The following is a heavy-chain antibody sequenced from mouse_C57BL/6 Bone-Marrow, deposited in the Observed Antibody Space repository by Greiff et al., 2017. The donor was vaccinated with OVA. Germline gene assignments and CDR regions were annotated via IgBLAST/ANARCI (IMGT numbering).Heavy chain of an antibody. CDR1: GFNIKDDY. J-gene: IGHJ3*01. V-gene: IGHV14-4*01. D-gene: IGHD1-1*01. Sequence: EVQLQQSGAELVRPGASVKLSCTASGFNIKDDYMHWVKQRPEQGLEGIGWIDPENGDTEYASKFQGKATITADTSSNTAYLQLSSLTSEDTAVYYCTSYYYGSSWGQGTLVTVSA. CDR3: TSYYYGSS. CDR2: IDPENGDT.